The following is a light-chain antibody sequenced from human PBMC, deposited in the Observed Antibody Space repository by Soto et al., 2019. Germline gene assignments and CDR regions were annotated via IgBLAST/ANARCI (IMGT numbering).Light chain of an antibody. Sequence: QSALTQPASVSASPGQSITISCIGTYSDIGGYKHVSWYQQHPGKAPKLIIYDASSRPSGISNRSSASKSANTASLTISGLQADDEADHYCSSYKSSTSLLIFGAGTKVTVL. CDR3: SSYKSSTSLLI. CDR1: YSDIGGYKH. CDR2: DAS. V-gene: IGLV2-14*03. J-gene: IGLJ1*01.